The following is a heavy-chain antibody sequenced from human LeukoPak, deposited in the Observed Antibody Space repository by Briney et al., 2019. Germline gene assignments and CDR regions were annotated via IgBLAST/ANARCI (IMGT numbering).Heavy chain of an antibody. CDR1: GFTFSSYS. V-gene: IGHV3-48*04. J-gene: IGHJ4*02. Sequence: AGGSLRLSCAASGFTFSSYSMNWVRQAPGKGLEWVSYISSSSSTIYYADSVKGRFTISRDNAKNSLYLEMNSLRAEDTAVYYCARDDFLRYYYGSGSYPSVFDYWGQGTLVTVSS. D-gene: IGHD3-10*01. CDR3: ARDDFLRYYYGSGSYPSVFDY. CDR2: ISSSSSTI.